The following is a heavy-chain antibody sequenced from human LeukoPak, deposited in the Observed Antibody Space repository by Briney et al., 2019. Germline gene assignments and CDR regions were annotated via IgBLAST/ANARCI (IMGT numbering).Heavy chain of an antibody. Sequence: PGGSLRLSCAASGFTFSSYWLHWVRQAPGKGLVWVSRISTDGRRTSYADSVKGRFTISRDNAKNALFLQMNSLRADDTAVYYCAREEEADAFDIWGQGTMVTVSS. V-gene: IGHV3-74*01. CDR1: GFTFSSYW. J-gene: IGHJ3*02. CDR2: ISTDGRRT. CDR3: AREEEADAFDI.